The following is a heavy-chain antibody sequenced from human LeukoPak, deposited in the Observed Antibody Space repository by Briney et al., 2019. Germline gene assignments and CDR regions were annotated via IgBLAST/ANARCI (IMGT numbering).Heavy chain of an antibody. CDR3: AKESSGWYGGYSDY. D-gene: IGHD6-19*01. CDR1: GFTFSSYG. V-gene: IGHV3-30*18. J-gene: IGHJ4*02. CDR2: ISYDGSNK. Sequence: GGSLRLSCAASGFTFSSYGMHWVRQAPGKGLEWVAVISYDGSNKYYADSVKGRFTISRDNSKNTLYLQMNSLRAEDTAVYYCAKESSGWYGGYSDYWGQGTLVTVSS.